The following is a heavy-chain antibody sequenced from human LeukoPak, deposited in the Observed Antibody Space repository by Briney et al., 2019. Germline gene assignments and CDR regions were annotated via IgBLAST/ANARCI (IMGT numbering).Heavy chain of an antibody. Sequence: SGTLSLTCAVSGGSISSSNWWSWVRQPPGKGLEWIGEIYHSGSTNYNPSLKSRVTISVDTSKNQFSLKLSSVTAADTAVYYCARGPYDFWSGYYYYYGMDVWGQGTTVTVSS. CDR3: ARGPYDFWSGYYYYYGMDV. CDR2: IYHSGST. D-gene: IGHD3-3*01. J-gene: IGHJ6*02. CDR1: GGSISSSNW. V-gene: IGHV4-4*02.